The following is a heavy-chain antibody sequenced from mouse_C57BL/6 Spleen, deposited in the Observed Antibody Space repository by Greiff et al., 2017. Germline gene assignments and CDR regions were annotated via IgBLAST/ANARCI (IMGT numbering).Heavy chain of an antibody. J-gene: IGHJ4*01. CDR1: GFTFSDYY. CDR2: INYDGSST. V-gene: IGHV5-16*01. D-gene: IGHD2-2*01. Sequence: EVMLVESEGGLVQPGSSMKLSCTASGFTFSDYYMAWVRQVPEKGLEWVANINYDGSSTYYLDSLKSRFIISRDNAKNILYLQMSSLKSEDTATYYCARDRGYGYDGGYAMDYWGQGTSVTVSS. CDR3: ARDRGYGYDGGYAMDY.